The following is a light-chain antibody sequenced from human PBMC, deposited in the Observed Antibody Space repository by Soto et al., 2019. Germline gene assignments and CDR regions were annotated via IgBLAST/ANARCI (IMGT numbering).Light chain of an antibody. J-gene: IGKJ4*01. V-gene: IGKV1-5*03. CDR2: KAS. Sequence: DIQMTQSPSTLSASVGDRVIITCRASQSIGSWLAWYQQKPGKAPKVLIYKASTLESGVPSRFSGSGSGTEFTLTISSLQPDDFATYHCQQYYSYPLSFGGGTKVEIK. CDR3: QQYYSYPLS. CDR1: QSIGSW.